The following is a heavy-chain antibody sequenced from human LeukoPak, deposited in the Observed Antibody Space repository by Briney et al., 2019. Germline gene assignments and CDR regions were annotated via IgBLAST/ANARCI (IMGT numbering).Heavy chain of an antibody. Sequence: PSETLSLTCAVYGGSFSGYYWSWIRQPPGKGLEWIGEINHSGSTNYNPSLKSRVTISVDTSKNQFSLKLSSVTAADTAVYYCARIPRYSSTRNYFDYWGQGTLVTVPS. J-gene: IGHJ4*02. CDR2: INHSGST. D-gene: IGHD6-13*01. CDR3: ARIPRYSSTRNYFDY. CDR1: GGSFSGYY. V-gene: IGHV4-34*01.